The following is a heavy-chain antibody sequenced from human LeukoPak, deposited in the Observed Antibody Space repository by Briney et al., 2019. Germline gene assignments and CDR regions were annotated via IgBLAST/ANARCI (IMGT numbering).Heavy chain of an antibody. Sequence: GASVKVSCKASGYTFTSYYIHWVRQAPGQGLEWMGIINPSGGRTSYAQKFQGRVTITRDTSTSTVYMELSSLRSEDTAVYYCARPQSGDHSYDYWGQGTLVTVSS. CDR2: INPSGGRT. D-gene: IGHD1-26*01. CDR1: GYTFTSYY. J-gene: IGHJ4*02. V-gene: IGHV1-46*01. CDR3: ARPQSGDHSYDY.